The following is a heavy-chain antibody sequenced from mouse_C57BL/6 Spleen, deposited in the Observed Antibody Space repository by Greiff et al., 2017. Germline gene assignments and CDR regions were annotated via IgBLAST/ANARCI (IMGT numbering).Heavy chain of an antibody. J-gene: IGHJ3*01. CDR1: GFTFSDFY. V-gene: IGHV7-1*01. Sequence: EVKLVESGGGLVQSGRSLRLSCATSGFTFSDFYMEWVRQAPGKGLEWIAASRNKANDYTTEYSASVKGRFIVSRDTSQSISYLQMNALRAEDTAIYYCARDESGRLAYWGQGTLVTVAA. D-gene: IGHD1-3*01. CDR2: SRNKANDYTT. CDR3: ARDESGRLAY.